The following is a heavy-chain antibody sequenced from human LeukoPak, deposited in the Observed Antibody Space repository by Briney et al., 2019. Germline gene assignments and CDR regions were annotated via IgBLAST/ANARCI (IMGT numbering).Heavy chain of an antibody. V-gene: IGHV3-23*01. CDR3: AKRNSSSWGGFAY. D-gene: IGHD6-13*01. Sequence: GGSLRLSCAASGFSFSSYAMSWVRQAPGKGLEWVSAISGSGGSTYYADSVKGRFTISRDNSTNTLYLQMNSLRAEDTAVYYCAKRNSSSWGGFAYWGQGTLVTVVS. CDR1: GFSFSSYA. J-gene: IGHJ4*02. CDR2: ISGSGGST.